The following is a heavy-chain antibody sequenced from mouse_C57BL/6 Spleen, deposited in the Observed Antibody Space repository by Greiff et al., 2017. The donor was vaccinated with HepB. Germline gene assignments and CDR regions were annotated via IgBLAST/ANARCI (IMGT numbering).Heavy chain of an antibody. Sequence: QVQLQQPGAELVKPGASVKLSCKASGYTFTSYWMHWVKQRPGRGLEWIVRIDPNSGGTKYNEKFKSKATLTVDKPSSTAYMQLSSLTSEDSAVYYCARWDYYDYWYFDVWGTGTTVTVSS. D-gene: IGHD2-4*01. CDR2: IDPNSGGT. CDR1: GYTFTSYW. CDR3: ARWDYYDYWYFDV. J-gene: IGHJ1*03. V-gene: IGHV1-72*01.